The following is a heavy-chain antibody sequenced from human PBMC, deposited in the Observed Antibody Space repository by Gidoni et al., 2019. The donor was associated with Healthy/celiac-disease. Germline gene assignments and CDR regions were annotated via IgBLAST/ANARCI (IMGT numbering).Heavy chain of an antibody. Sequence: EVQLVESGGGLVQPGGSLRLSCAASGFTFSSYSMNWVRQAPGKGLEWVSYISSSSSTIYYADSVQGRFTISRDNAKNSLYLQMNSLRDEDTAVYYCARDIPPPNYDSSGRSGAFDIWGQGTMVTVSS. V-gene: IGHV3-48*02. CDR3: ARDIPPPNYDSSGRSGAFDI. J-gene: IGHJ3*02. CDR1: GFTFSSYS. D-gene: IGHD3-22*01. CDR2: ISSSSSTI.